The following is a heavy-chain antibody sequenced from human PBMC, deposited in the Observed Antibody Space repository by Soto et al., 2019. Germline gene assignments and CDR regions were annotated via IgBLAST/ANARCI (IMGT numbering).Heavy chain of an antibody. Sequence: GGSLRLSCAASGFTFSNYWMSCVRQAPWMGLEWVASIKSDGSDKYYVDSVKGRFTISRDNTKNSLSLQMNSLRAEDTAVYDCARDRYSSSLLDFWAQGTMVTVSS. CDR2: IKSDGSDK. CDR1: GFTFSNYW. D-gene: IGHD6-13*01. V-gene: IGHV3-7*03. CDR3: ARDRYSSSLLDF. J-gene: IGHJ3*01.